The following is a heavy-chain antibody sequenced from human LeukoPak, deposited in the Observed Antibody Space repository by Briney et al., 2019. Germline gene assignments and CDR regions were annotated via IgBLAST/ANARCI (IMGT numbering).Heavy chain of an antibody. Sequence: PGGSLRLSCAASGFTFSSYWMSWVRQAPGKGLEWVSAISGSGGSTYYADSVKGRFTISRDNSKNTLYLQMNSLRAEDTAVYYCAKRGYSSSSKELTFDYWGQGTLVTVSS. J-gene: IGHJ4*02. CDR2: ISGSGGST. CDR1: GFTFSSYW. D-gene: IGHD6-6*01. V-gene: IGHV3-23*01. CDR3: AKRGYSSSSKELTFDY.